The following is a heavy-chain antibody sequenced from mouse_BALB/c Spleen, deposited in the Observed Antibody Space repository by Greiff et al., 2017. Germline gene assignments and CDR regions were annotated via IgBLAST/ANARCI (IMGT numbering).Heavy chain of an antibody. CDR1: GYAFTNYL. V-gene: IGHV1-54*01. CDR3: ARPYNRGYFDY. Sequence: QVQLQQSGAELVRPGTSVKVSCKASGYAFTNYLIEWVKQRPGQGLEWIGVINPGSGGTNYNEKFKGKATLTADKSSSTAYMQLSSLTYDDSAVYFCARPYNRGYFDYWGQGTTLTVSS. CDR2: INPGSGGT. J-gene: IGHJ2*01. D-gene: IGHD3-1*01.